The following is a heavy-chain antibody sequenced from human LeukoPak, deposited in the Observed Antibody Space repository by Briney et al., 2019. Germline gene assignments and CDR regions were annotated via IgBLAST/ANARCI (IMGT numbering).Heavy chain of an antibody. D-gene: IGHD1-1*01. Sequence: GGSLRLSCAASGFTSSSYAMHWVRQAPGKGLEWVAVISYDGSNKYYADSVKGRFTISRDNSKNTLYLQMNSLRAEDTAVYYCASLTPYNSNDTTAFDIWGQGTMVTVSS. CDR2: ISYDGSNK. CDR1: GFTSSSYA. J-gene: IGHJ3*02. CDR3: ASLTPYNSNDTTAFDI. V-gene: IGHV3-30*04.